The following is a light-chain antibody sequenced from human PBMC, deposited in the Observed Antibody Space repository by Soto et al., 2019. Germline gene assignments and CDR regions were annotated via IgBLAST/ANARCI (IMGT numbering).Light chain of an antibody. V-gene: IGKV1-33*01. Sequence: DIQMTQSPSSLSASIGDRVTISCQASQDIGNFLNWYQQKPGKAPYLLIYDASNLDTGVSSRFSGRGSVRQFSITITSLQPDDVATYFCQQYGSLPITFGQGTRLDI. CDR3: QQYGSLPIT. CDR1: QDIGNF. CDR2: DAS. J-gene: IGKJ5*01.